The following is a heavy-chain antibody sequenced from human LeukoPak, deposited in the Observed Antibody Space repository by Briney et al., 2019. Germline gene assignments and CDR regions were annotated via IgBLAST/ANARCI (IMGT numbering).Heavy chain of an antibody. CDR3: ARVRNIWSGYYPNWFDP. CDR1: GYTFTGYY. CDR2: MNPNSGNT. D-gene: IGHD3-3*01. V-gene: IGHV1-8*02. Sequence: GASVKVSCKASGYTFTGYYMHWVRQATGQGLEWMGWMNPNSGNTGYAQKFQGRVTMTRNTSISTAYMELSSLRSEDTAVYYCARVRNIWSGYYPNWFDPWGQGTLVTVSS. J-gene: IGHJ5*02.